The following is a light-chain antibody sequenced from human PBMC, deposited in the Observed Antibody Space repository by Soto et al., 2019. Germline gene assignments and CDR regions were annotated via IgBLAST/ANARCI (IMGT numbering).Light chain of an antibody. CDR3: SSYTTSGKYV. CDR1: SRDVGAYNS. J-gene: IGLJ1*01. CDR2: DVN. V-gene: IGLV2-14*01. Sequence: QSALTQPASVSGSPGQSIAISCTGTSRDVGAYNSVSWYQQHPGKVPKLLIYDVNNRPSEISTRFSGSKSGNTASLTISGLQAEDEADYYCSSYTTSGKYVFGTGTKLTVL.